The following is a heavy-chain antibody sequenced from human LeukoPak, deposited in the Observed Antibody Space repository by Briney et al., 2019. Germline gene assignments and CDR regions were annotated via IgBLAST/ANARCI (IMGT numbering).Heavy chain of an antibody. Sequence: GGSLRLSCAASGFTFSSYWMHWVRQAPGKGPVWVSRINSDGSSTSYADSVKGRFTISRDNAKNTLYLQMNSLRAEDTAVYYCAREVEYYDFWSGYYTGYYYYGMDVWGQGTTVTVSS. D-gene: IGHD3-3*01. J-gene: IGHJ6*02. CDR2: INSDGSST. V-gene: IGHV3-74*01. CDR3: AREVEYYDFWSGYYTGYYYYGMDV. CDR1: GFTFSSYW.